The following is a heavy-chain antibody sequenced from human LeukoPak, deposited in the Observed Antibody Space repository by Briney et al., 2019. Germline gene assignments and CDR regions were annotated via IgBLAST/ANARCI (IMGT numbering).Heavy chain of an antibody. CDR2: IYYSGST. V-gene: IGHV4-59*08. D-gene: IGHD2-2*01. J-gene: IGHJ6*04. Sequence: SETLSLTCTVSGGSISSYYWSWIRQPPGKGLEWIGYIYYSGSTNYNPSLKSRVTISVDTSKNQFSLKLSSVTAADTAVYYCARHGRPDIVVVPAAMGKMDVWGKGTTVTVSS. CDR1: GGSISSYY. CDR3: ARHGRPDIVVVPAAMGKMDV.